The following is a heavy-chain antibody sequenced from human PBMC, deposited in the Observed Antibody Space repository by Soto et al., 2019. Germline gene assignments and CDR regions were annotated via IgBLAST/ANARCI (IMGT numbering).Heavy chain of an antibody. J-gene: IGHJ2*01. CDR3: ARSPLLYWYFDL. Sequence: GGSLRLSCAASGFTFSSYEMNWVRQAPGKGLEWVSYISSSGSTIYYADSVKGRFTISRDNAKNSLYLQMNSLRAEDTAVYYCARSPLLYWYFDLWGRGTLVTVSS. D-gene: IGHD2-15*01. CDR1: GFTFSSYE. V-gene: IGHV3-48*03. CDR2: ISSSGSTI.